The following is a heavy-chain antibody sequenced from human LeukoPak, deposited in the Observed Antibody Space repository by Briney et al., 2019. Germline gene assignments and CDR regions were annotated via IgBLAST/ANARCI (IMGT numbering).Heavy chain of an antibody. D-gene: IGHD6-19*01. CDR1: DDSISSYY. CDR2: IYYSGST. J-gene: IGHJ3*02. CDR3: ARDPSGWYGGAFDI. Sequence: SETLSLTCTVSDDSISSYYWNWIRQPPGKGLEWIGYIYYSGSTNYNPSLKSRVTISVDTSKNQFSLKLTSVTAADTAVYYCARDPSGWYGGAFDIWGQGTMVTVSS. V-gene: IGHV4-59*01.